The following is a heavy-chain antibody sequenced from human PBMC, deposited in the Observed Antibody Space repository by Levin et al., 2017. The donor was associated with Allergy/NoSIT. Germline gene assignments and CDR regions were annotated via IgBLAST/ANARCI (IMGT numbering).Heavy chain of an antibody. CDR1: GGSLSGYY. Sequence: SETLSLTCAVYGGSLSGYYWTWIRQLPGKGLEWIGEINHSGRTNYSPSLKSRVAISVDTSKNQFSLELTSLTAADTAVYYCARLRRLDVLGQGTMVTVSS. J-gene: IGHJ3*01. CDR3: ARLRRLDV. CDR2: INHSGRT. V-gene: IGHV4-34*01.